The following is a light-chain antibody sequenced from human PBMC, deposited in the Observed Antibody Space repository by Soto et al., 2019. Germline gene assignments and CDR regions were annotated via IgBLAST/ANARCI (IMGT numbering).Light chain of an antibody. J-gene: IGLJ2*01. CDR3: NSYTSSSTLMV. CDR1: SSDVGGYNY. Sequence: QSALTQPASVSGSPGQSITISCTGTSSDVGGYNYVSWYQQHPGKAPKLMIYDVSNRPSGVSNRFSGSKSGNTASLTIAGLQAGDEADYYCNSYTSSSTLMVFGGGTKLTVL. V-gene: IGLV2-14*01. CDR2: DVS.